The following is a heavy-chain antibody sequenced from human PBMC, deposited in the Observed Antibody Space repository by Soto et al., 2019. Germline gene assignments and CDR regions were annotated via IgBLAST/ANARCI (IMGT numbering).Heavy chain of an antibody. D-gene: IGHD7-27*01. CDR2: ISSTSTTI. CDR1: GFTFSTYS. J-gene: IGHJ5*02. V-gene: IGHV3-48*02. CDR3: ASKNWAS. Sequence: EVQLVESGGNLVQPAGSLSLSCAACGFTFSTYSLNWVRQAPGTGLEWISYISSTSTTIYADSVKGRFTISRDNAKNSLYGKMNTLRDEDAAIYYCASKNWASWDQGPLLAVAS.